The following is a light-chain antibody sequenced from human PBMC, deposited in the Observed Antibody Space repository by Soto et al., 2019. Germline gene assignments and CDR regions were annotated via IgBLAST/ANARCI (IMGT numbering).Light chain of an antibody. CDR3: NSYTSTNTV. Sequence: QSVLTQPASASGSPGQSITISCTGTSSDVGGYNYVCWYKQHPGKAPKLLISEVGDRPSGISSRFSGSKSGNTASLTISGLQAEDEADYYRNSYTSTNTVFGAGTKVTVL. J-gene: IGLJ1*01. CDR1: SSDVGGYNY. V-gene: IGLV2-14*01. CDR2: EVG.